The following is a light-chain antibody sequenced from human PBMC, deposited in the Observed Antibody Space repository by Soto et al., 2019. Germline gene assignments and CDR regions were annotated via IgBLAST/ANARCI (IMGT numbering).Light chain of an antibody. CDR3: SSYTSINTYV. Sequence: QSALAQPPSASGSPGQSVAISCTGTSSDVGGYNYVSWYQHHPGKAPRLMIYEVSNRPSGVSDRFSGSKSGNTASLTISGLLAEDEADYYCSSYTSINTYVFGTGTKVTVL. J-gene: IGLJ1*01. V-gene: IGLV2-14*01. CDR2: EVS. CDR1: SSDVGGYNY.